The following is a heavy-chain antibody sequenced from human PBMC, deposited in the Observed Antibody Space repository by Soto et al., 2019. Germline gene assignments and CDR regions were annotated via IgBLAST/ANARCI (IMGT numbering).Heavy chain of an antibody. D-gene: IGHD3-10*01. Sequence: GGSLRLSCAASGFTFGDYAMRWVRQVPGKGLEWVSGFKWNSGDVGYADSVKGRFTISRDNARNSLYLQMNSLRPEDTAVYYCAKDRSSGSPYYGMDFWGQGTMVTSP. V-gene: IGHV3-9*01. CDR1: GFTFGDYA. CDR2: FKWNSGDV. CDR3: AKDRSSGSPYYGMDF. J-gene: IGHJ6*02.